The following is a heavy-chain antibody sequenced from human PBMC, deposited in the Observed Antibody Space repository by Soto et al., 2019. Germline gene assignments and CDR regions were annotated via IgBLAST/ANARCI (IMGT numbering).Heavy chain of an antibody. CDR2: IYYDGST. CDR1: GGSISSSSYY. D-gene: IGHD3-3*01. V-gene: IGHV4-39*01. CDR3: ARTIFGVVNY. J-gene: IGHJ4*02. Sequence: QLQLQESGPGLVKPSETLSLTCTVSGGSISSSSYYWGWIRQPPGKGVEWIGSIYYDGSTYYNPSLKSRVTISVDTSKNQFSLKLSSVTAADTAVYYCARTIFGVVNYWGQGTLVTVSS.